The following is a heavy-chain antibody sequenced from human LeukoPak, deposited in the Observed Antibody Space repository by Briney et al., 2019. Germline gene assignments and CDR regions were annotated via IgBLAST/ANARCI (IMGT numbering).Heavy chain of an antibody. CDR2: IWFDGSKD. CDR1: GFTFSNYG. Sequence: PGGSLRLSCAASGFTFSNYGMQWVRQAPGKGLEWAAVIWFDGSKDYYVDSVKGRFTVSRDNSKNTVDLQMNSLRAEDTAMYYCARISGWSAFDIWGQGTMVTVSS. J-gene: IGHJ3*02. CDR3: ARISGWSAFDI. D-gene: IGHD6-25*01. V-gene: IGHV3-33*01.